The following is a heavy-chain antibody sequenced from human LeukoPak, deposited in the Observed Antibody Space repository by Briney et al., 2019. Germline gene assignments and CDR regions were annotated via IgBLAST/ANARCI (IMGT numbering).Heavy chain of an antibody. D-gene: IGHD1-1*01. CDR2: IYADGSS. Sequence: SETLSLTCTVSGGSVGSDNSYWNWIRQPAGKALEWIGRIYADGSSNYNPSLKSRVTILVDTSKNQFSLRLSSMTAADTAVYYCARALSGFQLVFDWWGQGTLVTVSS. CDR1: GGSVGSDNSY. CDR3: ARALSGFQLVFDW. J-gene: IGHJ4*02. V-gene: IGHV4-61*02.